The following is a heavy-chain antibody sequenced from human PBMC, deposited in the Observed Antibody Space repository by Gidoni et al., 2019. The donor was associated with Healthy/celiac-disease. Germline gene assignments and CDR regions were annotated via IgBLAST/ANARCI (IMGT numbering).Heavy chain of an antibody. CDR2: ISWNSGSI. CDR3: AKDIGYSYGCPDY. J-gene: IGHJ4*02. CDR1: GFTFDDYA. V-gene: IGHV3-9*01. Sequence: EVQLVESGGGWVQPGRSLRLSCAASGFTFDDYAMHWVRQAPGKGLEWVSGISWNSGSIGYADSVKGRFTISRDNAKNSLYLQMISLRAEDTALYYCAKDIGYSYGCPDYWGQGTLVTVSS. D-gene: IGHD5-18*01.